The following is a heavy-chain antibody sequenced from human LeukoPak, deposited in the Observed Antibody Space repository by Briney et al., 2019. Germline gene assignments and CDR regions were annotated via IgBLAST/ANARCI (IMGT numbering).Heavy chain of an antibody. Sequence: SETLSLTCAVYGGSFSGYYWSWIRQPPGKGLEWIGEINHSGSTNYNPSLKSRVTISVDTSKNQFSLKLSSVTAADTAVYYCARHRGEYYYPGWGQGTLVTVSS. J-gene: IGHJ4*02. CDR3: ARHRGEYYYPG. CDR1: GGSFSGYY. CDR2: INHSGST. V-gene: IGHV4-34*01. D-gene: IGHD3-10*01.